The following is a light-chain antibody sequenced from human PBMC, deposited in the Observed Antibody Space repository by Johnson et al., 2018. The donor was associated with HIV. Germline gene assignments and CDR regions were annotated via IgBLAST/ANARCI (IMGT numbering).Light chain of an antibody. CDR1: SSDIGNNY. CDR2: DNN. V-gene: IGLV1-51*01. J-gene: IGLJ1*01. CDR3: GTWDSSLSAFYV. Sequence: QAVLTQPPSVSAAPGQKVIISCSGGSSDIGNNYVSWYQHLPGTAPKLLIYDNNKRPSGIPDRFSGSKSGTSATLGITGLQTGDEADYYCGTWDSSLSAFYVFGTGTKVTVL.